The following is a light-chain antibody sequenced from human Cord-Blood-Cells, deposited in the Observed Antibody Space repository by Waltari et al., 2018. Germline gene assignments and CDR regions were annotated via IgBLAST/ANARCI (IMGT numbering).Light chain of an antibody. CDR1: QGSSSR. CDR2: AAS. Sequence: DIQMTQSPSSVSATVGDSVPITCRASQGSSSRLAWYQQKPRKAPKLMIYAASSLQSRVPSRFSGSSAGTEFTLTISSRQPDDYATYYCHQANSFPLLTFGGGTKVEIK. J-gene: IGKJ4*01. CDR3: HQANSFPLLT. V-gene: IGKV1-12*01.